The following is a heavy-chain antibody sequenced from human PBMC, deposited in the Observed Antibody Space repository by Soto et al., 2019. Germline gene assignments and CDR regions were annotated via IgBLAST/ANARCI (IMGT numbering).Heavy chain of an antibody. D-gene: IGHD1-7*01. J-gene: IGHJ5*02. Sequence: ASVKVSCKVSGYTLTELSMHWVRQAPGKGLEWMGGFDPEDGETIYAQKFQGRVTMTEDTSTDTAYMELSSLRSEDTAVYYCATVSGWNYGFGGAPLRWFDPWGQGTLVTVSS. CDR2: FDPEDGET. V-gene: IGHV1-24*01. CDR1: GYTLTELS. CDR3: ATVSGWNYGFGGAPLRWFDP.